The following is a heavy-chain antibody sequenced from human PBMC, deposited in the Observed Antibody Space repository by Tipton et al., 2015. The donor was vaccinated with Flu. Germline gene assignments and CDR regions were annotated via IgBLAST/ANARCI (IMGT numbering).Heavy chain of an antibody. CDR2: IYYSGST. CDR3: ARSITRDAFDI. V-gene: IGHV4-30-4*01. CDR1: GGSISSGDYY. Sequence: TLSLTCTVSGGSISSGDYYWSWIRQPPGKGLEWIGYIYYSGSTYYNPSLKSRVTISVDTSKNRFSLKLSSVTAADTAVYYCARSITRDAFDIWGQGTMVTVSS. J-gene: IGHJ3*02. D-gene: IGHD2-2*01.